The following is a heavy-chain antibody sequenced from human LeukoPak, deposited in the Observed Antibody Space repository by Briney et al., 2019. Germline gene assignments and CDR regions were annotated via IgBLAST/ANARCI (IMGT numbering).Heavy chain of an antibody. CDR1: GFSLSSYS. D-gene: IGHD3-10*01. CDR3: ARGGIIGKSYYYYYMDV. CDR2: TSSSRSDI. Sequence: GGSLRLSCAGSGFSLSSYSTKWVRQAPGKGLEWVSSTSSSRSDIYYADSVKGRFTISRDDAKNSLHLQMNRLRAEDTAIYYCARGGIIGKSYYYYYMDVWGKGTTVTVSS. V-gene: IGHV3-21*01. J-gene: IGHJ6*03.